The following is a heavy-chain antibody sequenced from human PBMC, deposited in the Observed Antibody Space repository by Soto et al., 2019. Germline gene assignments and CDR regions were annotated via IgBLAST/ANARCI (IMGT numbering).Heavy chain of an antibody. D-gene: IGHD5-12*01. Sequence: EVQLLESGGGLVQPGGSLRLSCAASGFTFSSYAMSWVRQAPGKGLEWVSAISGSGGSTYYAASVKGRFTISRDNSKNTLYLHMNSLRAEDTAVYYCAKVSRDGYKVDALYIGGHVTMFTVAS. J-gene: IGHJ3*02. CDR3: AKVSRDGYKVDALYI. CDR1: GFTFSSYA. V-gene: IGHV3-23*01. CDR2: ISGSGGST.